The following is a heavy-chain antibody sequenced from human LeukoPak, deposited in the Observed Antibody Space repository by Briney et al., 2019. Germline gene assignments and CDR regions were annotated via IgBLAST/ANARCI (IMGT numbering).Heavy chain of an antibody. J-gene: IGHJ6*03. CDR1: GFTFSSYA. D-gene: IGHD5-18*01. V-gene: IGHV3-23*01. Sequence: GGSLRLSRAASGFTFSSYAMSWVRQAPGKGLEWVSAISGSGGSTYYADSVKGRFTISRDNSKNTLYLQMNSLRAEDTAVYYCAKEPDTAMSHYYYYYMDVWGKGTTVTVSS. CDR3: AKEPDTAMSHYYYYYMDV. CDR2: ISGSGGST.